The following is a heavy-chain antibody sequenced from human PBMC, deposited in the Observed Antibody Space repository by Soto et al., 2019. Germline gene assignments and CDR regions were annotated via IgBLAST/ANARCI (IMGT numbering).Heavy chain of an antibody. Sequence: QVPLVQSGAEVKQPGASVKVSCKASGYTFTSYGISWVRQAPGQGLEWMGWISAYNGNTNYAQKLQGRVTMTTDTYASTAYMEMRRLRSDDTPGDDCARDLGVGLVDSWGQGTLVTVST. CDR2: ISAYNGNT. J-gene: IGHJ4*02. CDR1: GYTFTSYG. V-gene: IGHV1-18*01. D-gene: IGHD6-19*01. CDR3: ARDLGVGLVDS.